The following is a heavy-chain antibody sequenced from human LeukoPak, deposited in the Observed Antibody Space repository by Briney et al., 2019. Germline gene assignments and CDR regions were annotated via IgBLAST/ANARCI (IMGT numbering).Heavy chain of an antibody. CDR2: INPNSGGT. D-gene: IGHD6-19*01. V-gene: IGHV1-2*02. J-gene: IGHJ4*02. CDR1: GYTFTGYY. CDR3: ARDGITVVGYYFDY. Sequence: ASVKVSCKASGYTFTGYYMHWVRQAPGQGLEWMGWINPNSGGTNYAQKFQGRVTMTLDTSINTAYMELSGLSSDDTAVYYCARDGITVVGYYFDYWGQGTLVTVSS.